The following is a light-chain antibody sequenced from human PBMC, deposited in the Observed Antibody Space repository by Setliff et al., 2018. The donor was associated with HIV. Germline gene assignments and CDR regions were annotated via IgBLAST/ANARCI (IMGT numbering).Light chain of an antibody. Sequence: QSALAQPASVSGSPGQSLTISCTGSSNDVGGYNYVSWYQQRPGKAPKLMISEFSNRPSGVSNRFSGSKSGNTASLTISGLQAEDEADYYCSSYTSGSTRVFGTGTKVTVL. CDR1: SNDVGGYNY. V-gene: IGLV2-14*01. CDR2: EFS. J-gene: IGLJ1*01. CDR3: SSYTSGSTRV.